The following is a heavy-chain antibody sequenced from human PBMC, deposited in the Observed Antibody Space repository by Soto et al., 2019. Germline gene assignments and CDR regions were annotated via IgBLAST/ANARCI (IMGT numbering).Heavy chain of an antibody. CDR1: GFTFSNYA. Sequence: EVQLLESGGGLVQRGGSLRLSCAVSGFTFSNYAMSWVRQTPGKGLEWVSTVTGTSGGTYYADYVKGRFTISRDNSKNTLYQQITGLSVGDTAIYYCAKRPVCPIPGCHVQGRLHFDYWGQGALVSVSS. V-gene: IGHV3-23*01. J-gene: IGHJ4*02. CDR3: AKRPVCPIPGCHVQGRLHFDY. D-gene: IGHD2-21*01. CDR2: VTGTSGGT.